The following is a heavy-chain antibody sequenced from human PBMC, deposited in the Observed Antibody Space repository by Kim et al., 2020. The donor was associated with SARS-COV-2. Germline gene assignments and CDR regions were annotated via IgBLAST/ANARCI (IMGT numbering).Heavy chain of an antibody. J-gene: IGHJ4*02. CDR1: GFTFNTYW. Sequence: GGSLRLSCAASGFTFNTYWITWVRQAPGKGLEFLAYINLDGSEKKYVDSVKGRYTISRDNAKNSLYLQMNSLRAEDTAVYYCSRTPRLHDYWGQGTLVTVSS. V-gene: IGHV3-7*01. CDR3: SRTPRLHDY. D-gene: IGHD2-15*01. CDR2: INLDGSEK.